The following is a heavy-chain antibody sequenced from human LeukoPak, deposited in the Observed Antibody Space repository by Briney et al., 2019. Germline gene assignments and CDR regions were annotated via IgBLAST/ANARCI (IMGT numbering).Heavy chain of an antibody. D-gene: IGHD5-18*01. Sequence: SETLSLTCTVSGGSISSSSYYWGWIRQPPGKGLEWIGSIYYSGSTYYNPSLKSRVTISVDTSKNQFSLKLSSVTAADTAVYYCARAAAMGDYFDYWGQGTLVTVSS. CDR3: ARAAAMGDYFDY. J-gene: IGHJ4*02. CDR1: GGSISSSSYY. CDR2: IYYSGST. V-gene: IGHV4-39*07.